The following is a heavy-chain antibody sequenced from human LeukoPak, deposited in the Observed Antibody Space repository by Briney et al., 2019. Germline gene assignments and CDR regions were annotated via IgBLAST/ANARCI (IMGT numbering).Heavy chain of an antibody. Sequence: ASVKVSCKASGYTFTGYYMHWVRQAPGQGLGWMGWINPNSGGTNYAQKFQGRVTMTRDTSISTAYMELSRLRSDDTAVYYCARDLGTQSIAAAGSTDYWGQGTLVTVSS. J-gene: IGHJ4*02. CDR3: ARDLGTQSIAAAGSTDY. CDR1: GYTFTGYY. V-gene: IGHV1-2*02. CDR2: INPNSGGT. D-gene: IGHD6-13*01.